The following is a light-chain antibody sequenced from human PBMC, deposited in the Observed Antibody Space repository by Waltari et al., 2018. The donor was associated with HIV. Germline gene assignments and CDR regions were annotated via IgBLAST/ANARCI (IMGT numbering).Light chain of an antibody. CDR1: DSDIGSYHL. J-gene: IGLJ1*01. V-gene: IGLV2-23*01. CDR3: YTYAGSGTFV. CDR2: GGT. Sequence: QSALTQPASVSGSPGQSIDISCAGSDSDIGSYHLLSWFQQHPGNVPKVVIYGGTRRPSDVSDRCSGSRSGTSASLTISGLQAEDEADYFCYTYAGSGTFVFGTGTRVTVL.